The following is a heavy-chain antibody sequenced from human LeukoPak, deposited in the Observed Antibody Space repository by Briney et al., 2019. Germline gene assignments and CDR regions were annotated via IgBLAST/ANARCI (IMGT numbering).Heavy chain of an antibody. CDR3: ARGPRYYGSGIRYFDY. CDR2: INHSGST. CDR1: GGSFSGYY. Sequence: PSETLSLTCAVYGGSFSGYYWSWIRQPPGKGLEWIGEINHSGSTNYNPSLKSRVTISVDTSKNQFSLKLSSVAAADTAVYYCARGPRYYGSGIRYFDYWGQGTLATVSS. J-gene: IGHJ4*02. D-gene: IGHD3-10*01. V-gene: IGHV4-34*01.